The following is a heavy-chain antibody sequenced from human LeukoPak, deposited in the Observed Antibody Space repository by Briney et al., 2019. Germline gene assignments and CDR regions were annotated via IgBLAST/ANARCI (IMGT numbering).Heavy chain of an antibody. CDR3: ARAGSGSYLDY. CDR2: ISYDGSNK. Sequence: GGSLRLSCAASGFTFSSYAMHWVRQAPGKGLEWVAVISYDGSNKYYADSVKGRFTISRDNSKNTLYLQMNSLRAEDTAVYYSARAGSGSYLDYWGQGTLVTVSS. J-gene: IGHJ4*02. V-gene: IGHV3-30*04. D-gene: IGHD1-26*01. CDR1: GFTFSSYA.